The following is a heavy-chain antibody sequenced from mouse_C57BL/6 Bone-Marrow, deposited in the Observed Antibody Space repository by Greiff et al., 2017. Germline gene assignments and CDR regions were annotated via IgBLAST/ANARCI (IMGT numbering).Heavy chain of an antibody. J-gene: IGHJ3*01. CDR1: GYTFTSYG. CDR2: IYPRSGNT. D-gene: IGHD4-1*01. CDR3: SRELAWFAY. V-gene: IGHV1-81*01. Sequence: VKVVESGAELARPGASVKLSCKASGYTFTSYGISWVKQRTGQGLEWIGEIYPRSGNTYYNEKFKGKATLTADKSYSTAYMELRSLTSEDSAVYFCSRELAWFAYWGQGTLVTVSA.